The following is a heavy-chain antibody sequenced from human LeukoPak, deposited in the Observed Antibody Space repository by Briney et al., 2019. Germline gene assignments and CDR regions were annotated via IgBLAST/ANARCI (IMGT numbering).Heavy chain of an antibody. CDR2: IYYSGST. CDR3: VNGPDAFDI. CDR1: GQSISSGYY. V-gene: IGHV4-38-2*02. Sequence: PSETLSLTCNVSGQSISSGYYWGWTRQPPGRGLEWIGTIYYSGSTYYNPSLKSRVTISVDTSKNQFSLKLSSVTAADTAVYYCVNGPDAFDIWGQGTLVIVS. J-gene: IGHJ3*02.